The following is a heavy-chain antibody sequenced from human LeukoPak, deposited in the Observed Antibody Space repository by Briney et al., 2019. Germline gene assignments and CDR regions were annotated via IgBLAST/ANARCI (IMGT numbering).Heavy chain of an antibody. CDR1: VGSMSGYY. CDR3: ARLLSTSNWFDP. J-gene: IGHJ5*02. Sequence: SETLSLTCTLSVGSMSGYYWSWLRQAPGKGLEWIAYIYYSGSTNYNPSLKSRVTISVDLPKNQFALKLTSVTAADTAVYYCARLLSTSNWFDPWGQGTLVTVSS. V-gene: IGHV4-59*08. D-gene: IGHD3-9*01. CDR2: IYYSGST.